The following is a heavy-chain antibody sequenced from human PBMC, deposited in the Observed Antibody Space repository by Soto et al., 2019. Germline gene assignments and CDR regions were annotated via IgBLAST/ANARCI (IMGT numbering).Heavy chain of an antibody. CDR3: ARGPPRDSGYDVMASFDY. D-gene: IGHD5-12*01. CDR1: GGPFSNFA. CDR2: IIPVFGTT. J-gene: IGHJ4*02. V-gene: IGHV1-69*01. Sequence: QVQLVQSGAEVKKPGSSVKVSCKTSGGPFSNFAISWVRQAPGQGLEWIGGIIPVFGTTNYAQKFQGRVTITAGESTTTAYMELSSLRSEDTAVYYCARGPPRDSGYDVMASFDYWGQGTVVTVSS.